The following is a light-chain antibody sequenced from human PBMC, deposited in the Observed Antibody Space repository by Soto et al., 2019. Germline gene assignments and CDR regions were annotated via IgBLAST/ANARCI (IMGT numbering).Light chain of an antibody. CDR1: SSDVGGYNY. CDR3: SSYTSSNTLV. CDR2: DVS. Sequence: QSALTQPASMSGSPGQSITISCTGTSSDVGGYNYVSWYQQPPGKAPKLMIYDVSARPSGASDRFSGSKSGNTASLTISGLQAEDEADYYCSSYTSSNTLVFGGGTKLTVL. V-gene: IGLV2-14*01. J-gene: IGLJ3*02.